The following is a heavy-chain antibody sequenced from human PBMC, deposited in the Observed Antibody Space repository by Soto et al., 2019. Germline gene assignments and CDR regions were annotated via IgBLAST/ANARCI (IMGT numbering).Heavy chain of an antibody. V-gene: IGHV1-18*01. CDR2: ISAYNGNT. CDR3: AIEVLKFYDFWSGYGSLLNWFDP. Sequence: GASVKVSCKASGYTFTSYGISWVRQAPGQGLEWMGWISAYNGNTNYAQKLQGRVTMTTDTSTSTAYMELRSLRSDDTAVYYCAIEVLKFYDFWSGYGSLLNWFDPWGQGTLVTVSS. D-gene: IGHD3-3*01. CDR1: GYTFTSYG. J-gene: IGHJ5*02.